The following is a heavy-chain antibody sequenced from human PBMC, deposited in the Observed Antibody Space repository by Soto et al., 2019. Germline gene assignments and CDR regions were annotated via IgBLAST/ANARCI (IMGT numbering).Heavy chain of an antibody. V-gene: IGHV1-69*08. CDR1: GGTFSSYT. D-gene: IGHD3-10*01. J-gene: IGHJ4*02. Sequence: QVQLVQSGAEVKKPRSSVKVSCKASGGTFSSYTISWVRQAPGQGLEWMGRIIPILGTVDYAQQFQGRVTITADKSTSTAYMDLSSLRSEDTAVYYCARDGNGSGLRTFDYWGQGTLVTVSS. CDR3: ARDGNGSGLRTFDY. CDR2: IIPILGTV.